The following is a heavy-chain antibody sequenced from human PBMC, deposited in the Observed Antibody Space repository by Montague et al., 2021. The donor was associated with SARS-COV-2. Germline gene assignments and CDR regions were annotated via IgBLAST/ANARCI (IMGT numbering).Heavy chain of an antibody. CDR1: GFTFSSYG. J-gene: IGHJ4*02. CDR2: IWYDGSNK. CDR3: ARDFGILTGTAPEDY. Sequence: SLRLSCAASGFTFSSYGMHWVRQAPGKGLEWVAVIWYDGSNKYYADSVKGRFTISRDNSKNTLCLQMSSLRAEDTAVYYCARDFGILTGTAPEDYWGQGTLVTVSS. D-gene: IGHD3-9*01. V-gene: IGHV3-33*01.